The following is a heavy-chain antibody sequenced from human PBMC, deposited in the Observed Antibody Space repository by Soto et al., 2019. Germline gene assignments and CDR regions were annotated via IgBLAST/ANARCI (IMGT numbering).Heavy chain of an antibody. D-gene: IGHD3-10*01. J-gene: IGHJ6*02. V-gene: IGHV1-69*13. CDR1: GDTFSSYA. CDR3: AIYGSGSGYYYYGMDV. CDR2: IIPIFGTA. Sequence: GASVKVSCKVSGDTFSSYAISWVRQAPGQGLEWMGGIIPIFGTANYAQRFQGRVTITADESTSTAYMELSSLRSEDTAVYYCAIYGSGSGYYYYGMDVWGQGTTVTVSS.